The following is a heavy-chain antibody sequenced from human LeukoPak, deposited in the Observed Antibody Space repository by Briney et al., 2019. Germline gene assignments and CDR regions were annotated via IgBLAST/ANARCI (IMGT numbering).Heavy chain of an antibody. CDR2: IYYSGST. CDR3: ARRWVGYYDSSGYYFDY. Sequence: GSLRLSCAASGFTFSDYYMSWIRQPPGKGLEWIGSIYYSGSTYYNPSLKSRVTISVDTSKNQFSLNLSSVTVSDTAVYYCARRWVGYYDSSGYYFDYWGQGILVTVSS. D-gene: IGHD3-22*01. CDR1: GFTFSDYY. J-gene: IGHJ4*02. V-gene: IGHV4-38-2*01.